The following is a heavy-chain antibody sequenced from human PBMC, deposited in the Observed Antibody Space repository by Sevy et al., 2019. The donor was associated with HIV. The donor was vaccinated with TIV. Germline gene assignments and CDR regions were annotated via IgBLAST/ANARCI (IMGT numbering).Heavy chain of an antibody. D-gene: IGHD2-2*01. CDR2: ISAYNGNT. J-gene: IGHJ3*02. CDR1: GYTFTSYG. Sequence: ASVKVSCKASGYTFTSYGINWVRQAPGQGLEWMGWISAYNGNTNYAQKLQGRVTMTTDTSTSTAYMELRSLRSDDTAVYYCARPDCSSTSCHGDDAFDIWGQGTMVTVSS. CDR3: ARPDCSSTSCHGDDAFDI. V-gene: IGHV1-18*01.